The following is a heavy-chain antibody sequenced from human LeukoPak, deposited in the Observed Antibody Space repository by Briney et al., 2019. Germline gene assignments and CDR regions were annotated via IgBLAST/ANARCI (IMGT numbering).Heavy chain of an antibody. CDR3: PRDVSVVVLSSTPTQIDY. CDR1: GFTFSNYA. Sequence: GGSLRLSCAASGFTFSNYAMHWVRQAPGKGLEWVAVISYDANDKYYADSVKGRFTISRDNSKNTLYLQMNNLRAEDTAVYYCPRDVSVVVLSSTPTQIDYWGQGTLVTVSS. CDR2: ISYDANDK. D-gene: IGHD3-22*01. J-gene: IGHJ4*02. V-gene: IGHV3-30*04.